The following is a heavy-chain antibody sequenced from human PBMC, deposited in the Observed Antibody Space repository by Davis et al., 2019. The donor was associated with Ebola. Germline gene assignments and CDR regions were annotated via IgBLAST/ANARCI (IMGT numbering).Heavy chain of an antibody. V-gene: IGHV3-23*01. J-gene: IGHJ4*02. Sequence: GGSLRLSCAAAGFTFDDYALAWVRQSPGKGLEWVSTLGTSADTYYADSVKGRFTISRDNSKNILYLQMNGLRVEDTAIYYCARDFDRVREWGQGTLVTVSS. CDR2: LGTSADT. CDR1: GFTFDDYA. CDR3: ARDFDRVRE. D-gene: IGHD3-22*01.